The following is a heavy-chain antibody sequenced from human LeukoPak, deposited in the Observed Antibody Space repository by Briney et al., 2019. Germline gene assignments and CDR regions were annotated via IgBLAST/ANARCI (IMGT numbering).Heavy chain of an antibody. CDR2: INHSGST. Sequence: SETLSLTSAVYGGSFSGYYWSWIRQPPGKGLEWIGEINHSGSTNYNPSLKSRVTISVDTSKNQFSLQLNSVTAADTAVYYCASGDGYLHWFDPWGRGTLVTVSS. J-gene: IGHJ5*02. D-gene: IGHD5-24*01. V-gene: IGHV4-34*01. CDR3: ASGDGYLHWFDP. CDR1: GGSFSGYY.